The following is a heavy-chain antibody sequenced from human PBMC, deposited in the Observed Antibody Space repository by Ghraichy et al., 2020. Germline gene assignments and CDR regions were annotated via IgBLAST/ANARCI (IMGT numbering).Heavy chain of an antibody. V-gene: IGHV3-72*01. D-gene: IGHD4/OR15-4a*01. J-gene: IGHJ6*02. Sequence: GGSLRLSCAASGFTFSDHYMDWVRQARGKGLEWVARIRSKANSYTTEYAASVEGRFTISREDSKSLLYLQMNSLKTEDTGVYYCARVELVLPRGGMDVWGQGTTFTVSS. CDR1: GFTFSDHY. CDR3: ARVELVLPRGGMDV. CDR2: IRSKANSYTT.